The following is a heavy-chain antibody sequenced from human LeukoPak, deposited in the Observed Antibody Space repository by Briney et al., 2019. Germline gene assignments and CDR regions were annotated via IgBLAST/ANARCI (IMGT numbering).Heavy chain of an antibody. V-gene: IGHV4-61*02. Sequence: SQTLSLTCTVSGGSISSGSYYWSWIRQPAGKGLEWIGRIYTSGSTNYNPSLKSRVTISVDTSKNQFSLKLSSVTAADTAVYYCARDLYYYASSRYYLWGFDIWGQGTMVTVSS. J-gene: IGHJ3*02. CDR1: GGSISSGSYY. CDR2: IYTSGST. D-gene: IGHD3-22*01. CDR3: ARDLYYYASSRYYLWGFDI.